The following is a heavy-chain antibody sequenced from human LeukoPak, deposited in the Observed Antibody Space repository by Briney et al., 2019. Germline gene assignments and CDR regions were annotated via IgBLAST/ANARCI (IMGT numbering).Heavy chain of an antibody. J-gene: IGHJ3*02. CDR1: GGSTSSGGYS. D-gene: IGHD3-22*01. CDR2: IYHSGST. CDR3: ARGHYDSSGYSDAFDI. Sequence: SETLSLTCAVSGGSTSSGGYSWSWIRQPPGKGLEWIGYIYHSGSTYYNPSLKSRVTISVDRSKNQFSLKLSSVTAADTAVYYCARGHYDSSGYSDAFDIWGQGTMVTVSS. V-gene: IGHV4-30-2*01.